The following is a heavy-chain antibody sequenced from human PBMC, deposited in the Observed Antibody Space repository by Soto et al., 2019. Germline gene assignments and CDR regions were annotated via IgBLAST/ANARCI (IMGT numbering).Heavy chain of an antibody. CDR2: IYYSGST. CDR3: ASSQYYYDSSGYPGMDV. CDR1: GGSISSGDYY. D-gene: IGHD3-22*01. V-gene: IGHV4-30-4*01. J-gene: IGHJ6*02. Sequence: SETMSVTCTVSGGSISSGDYYWSWIRQPPGKGLEWIGYIYYSGSTYYNPSLKSRVTISVDTSKNQFSLKLSSVTAADTAVYYCASSQYYYDSSGYPGMDVWGQGTTVTVSS.